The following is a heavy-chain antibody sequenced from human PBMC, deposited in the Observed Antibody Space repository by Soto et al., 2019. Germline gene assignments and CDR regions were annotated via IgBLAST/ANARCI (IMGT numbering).Heavy chain of an antibody. CDR2: IYSDGTT. V-gene: IGHV3-53*02. J-gene: IGHJ4*02. D-gene: IGHD6-6*01. Sequence: EVQLVETGGGLIQPGGSLRLSCAASGFTVSSNYMNWVRQATGKGLEWLSIIYSDGTTYYADSVKGRFTISRDNFKNTLYLQMNNLRAEDTAVYYCAILSNWGQGTLVTVSS. CDR3: AILSN. CDR1: GFTVSSNY.